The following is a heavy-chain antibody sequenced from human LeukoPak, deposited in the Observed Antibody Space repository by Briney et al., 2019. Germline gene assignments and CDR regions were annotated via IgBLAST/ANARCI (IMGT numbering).Heavy chain of an antibody. D-gene: IGHD6-13*01. CDR3: ARGGWGTAAAGFIYVFDY. V-gene: IGHV3-21*01. CDR2: IRSSSSYI. CDR1: GFTFSSYH. J-gene: IGHJ4*02. Sequence: GSLRLSCAASGFTFSSYHMNWGRQAPGKGLEWVSYIRSSSSYIYHADSVKGRFTISRDNAKNSLYLQMNSLRAEDTAVYYCARGGWGTAAAGFIYVFDYWGQGTLVTVSS.